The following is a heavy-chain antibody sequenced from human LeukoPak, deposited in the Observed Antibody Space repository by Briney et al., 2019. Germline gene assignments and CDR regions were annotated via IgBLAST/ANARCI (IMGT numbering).Heavy chain of an antibody. CDR1: GFTFSSYS. Sequence: PGGSLRLSCAASGFTFSSYSMNWVRQAPGKGLEWVSYISSGRGTMYYADSVKGRFTISRDNSKNTLYLQMNSLRAEDTAVYYCASNPTDYDSSGYYLFDYWGQGTLVTVSS. V-gene: IGHV3-48*01. CDR2: ISSGRGTM. J-gene: IGHJ4*02. CDR3: ASNPTDYDSSGYYLFDY. D-gene: IGHD3-22*01.